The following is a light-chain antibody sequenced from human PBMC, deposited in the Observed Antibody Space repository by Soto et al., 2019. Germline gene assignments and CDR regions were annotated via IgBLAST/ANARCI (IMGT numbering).Light chain of an antibody. J-gene: IGLJ2*01. CDR2: LNSDGSH. Sequence: QSVLTQSPSASASLGASVKLTCTLSSGHSNYAIAWHQQQSEKGPRYLMKLNSDGSHSKGDVIPDRFSGSSSGAERYLTISSLQYEDEADYYCQIWGSGIVVFGGGTKLTVL. CDR1: SGHSNYA. CDR3: QIWGSGIVV. V-gene: IGLV4-69*01.